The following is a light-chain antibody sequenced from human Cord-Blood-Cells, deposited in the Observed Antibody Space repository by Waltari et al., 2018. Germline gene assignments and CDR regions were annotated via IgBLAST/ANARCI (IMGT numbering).Light chain of an antibody. CDR2: WSS. J-gene: IGKJ5*01. Sequence: DIVMTQSPDSLAVSLGARVTINCKSSQRVLYSSNNKNYLAWYQQKPGQPPKLLIYWSSTRESGVPDRFSGSGSVTDFTLTISSLQAEDVAVDYCQQYYSTRGTFGQGTRLEIK. CDR3: QQYYSTRGT. V-gene: IGKV4-1*01. CDR1: QRVLYSSNNKNY.